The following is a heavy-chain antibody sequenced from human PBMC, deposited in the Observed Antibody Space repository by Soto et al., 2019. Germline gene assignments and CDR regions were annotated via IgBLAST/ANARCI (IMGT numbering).Heavy chain of an antibody. CDR2: ISGSGGST. Sequence: GGSLRLSCAASGFTFSSYAMSWVRQAPGKSLEWVSAISGSGGSTYYADSVKGRLTISRDNSKNTLYLQMNSLRADDTAIYYCAKTGEAAPFDYWGQGTLVTVSS. CDR1: GFTFSSYA. D-gene: IGHD4-17*01. J-gene: IGHJ4*02. CDR3: AKTGEAAPFDY. V-gene: IGHV3-23*01.